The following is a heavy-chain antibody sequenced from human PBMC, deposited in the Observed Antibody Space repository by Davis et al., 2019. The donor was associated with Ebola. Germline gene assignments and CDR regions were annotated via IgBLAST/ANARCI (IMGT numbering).Heavy chain of an antibody. V-gene: IGHV3-7*03. CDR1: GFTFSSYW. D-gene: IGHD1-20*01. CDR3: TSGLTGTRGDY. J-gene: IGHJ4*02. CDR2: IKQDGSEK. Sequence: GESLKISCAASGFTFSSYWMSWVRQAPGKGLEWVANIKQDGSEKYYVDSVKGRFTISRDDSKNTAYLQMNSLKTEDTAVYYCTSGLTGTRGDYWGQGTLVTVSS.